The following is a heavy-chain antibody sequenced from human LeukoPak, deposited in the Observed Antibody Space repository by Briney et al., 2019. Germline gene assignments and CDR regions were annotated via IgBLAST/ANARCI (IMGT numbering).Heavy chain of an antibody. CDR2: ISSSSSYI. CDR3: AKGDHYYDSSGSSPPMVDY. Sequence: GGFLRLSCAASGFTFSNYAMSWVRQAPGKGLEWVSSISSSSSYIYYADSVKGRFTISRDNAKNSLYLQMNSLRAEDTAVYYCAKGDHYYDSSGSSPPMVDYWGQGTLVTVSS. V-gene: IGHV3-21*01. D-gene: IGHD3-22*01. J-gene: IGHJ4*02. CDR1: GFTFSNYA.